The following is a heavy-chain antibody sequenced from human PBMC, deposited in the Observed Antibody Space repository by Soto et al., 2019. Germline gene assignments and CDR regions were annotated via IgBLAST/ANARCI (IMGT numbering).Heavy chain of an antibody. CDR2: ISYDGSNK. J-gene: IGHJ4*02. D-gene: IGHD1-26*01. CDR3: AKTIGELDYFDY. V-gene: IGHV3-30*18. CDR1: GFTFSSYG. Sequence: GGSLRLSCAASGFTFSSYGMHWVRQAPGKGLEWVAVISYDGSNKYYADSVKGRFTISRDNSKNTLYLQMNSLRAEDTAVYYCAKTIGELDYFDYWGKGTLVTVSS.